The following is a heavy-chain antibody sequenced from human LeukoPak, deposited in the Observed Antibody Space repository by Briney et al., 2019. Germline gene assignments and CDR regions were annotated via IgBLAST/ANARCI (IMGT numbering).Heavy chain of an antibody. V-gene: IGHV4-31*03. Sequence: SETLSLTCTVSGGSISSGGYYWSWIRQHPGKGLEWIGYIYYSGSTYYNPSLKSRVTISVDTSKNQFSLKLSSVTAADTAVCYCASLFGDYSWFDPWGQGTLVTVSS. J-gene: IGHJ5*02. D-gene: IGHD4-17*01. CDR1: GGSISSGGYY. CDR2: IYYSGST. CDR3: ASLFGDYSWFDP.